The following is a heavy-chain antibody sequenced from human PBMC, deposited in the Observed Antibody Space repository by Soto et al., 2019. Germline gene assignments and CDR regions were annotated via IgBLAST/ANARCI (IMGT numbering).Heavy chain of an antibody. Sequence: PGGSLRLSCAASGFTFSSYGMHWVRQAPGKGLEWVAVIWYDGSNKYYADSVKGRFTISRDNSKNTLYLQMNSLRAEDTAVYYCARAQLAGAPFSEFGYWGQGTLVTVSS. V-gene: IGHV3-33*01. CDR1: GFTFSSYG. CDR2: IWYDGSNK. CDR3: ARAQLAGAPFSEFGY. D-gene: IGHD3-10*01. J-gene: IGHJ4*02.